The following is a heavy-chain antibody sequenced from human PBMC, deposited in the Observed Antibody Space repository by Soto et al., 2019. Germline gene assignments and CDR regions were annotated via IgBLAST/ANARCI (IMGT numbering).Heavy chain of an antibody. CDR3: ARVPYTAMALYYYYGMDV. V-gene: IGHV1-69*13. D-gene: IGHD5-18*01. Sequence: SVKVSCKASGGTFSSYAISWVRQAPGQGLEWMGGIIPIFGTANYAQKFQGRVTITADESTSTAYMELSSLRSEDTAVYYCARVPYTAMALYYYYGMDVWRQGTTVTVSS. CDR1: GGTFSSYA. CDR2: IIPIFGTA. J-gene: IGHJ6*02.